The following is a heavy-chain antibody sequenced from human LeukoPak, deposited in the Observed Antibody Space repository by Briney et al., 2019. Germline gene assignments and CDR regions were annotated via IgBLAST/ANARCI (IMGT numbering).Heavy chain of an antibody. J-gene: IGHJ4*02. D-gene: IGHD6-19*01. CDR2: ISSGSTI. Sequence: GSLRLSCAASGFTFSSYEMNWVRQAPGKGLEWVSYISSGSTIYDADSVKGRSTISRDNAKNSLYLQMNSLRAEDTAVYYCARESIAVAGAPFDYWGQGTLVTVSS. V-gene: IGHV3-48*03. CDR1: GFTFSSYE. CDR3: ARESIAVAGAPFDY.